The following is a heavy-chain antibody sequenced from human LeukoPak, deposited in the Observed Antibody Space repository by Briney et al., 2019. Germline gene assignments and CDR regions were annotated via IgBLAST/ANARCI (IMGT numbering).Heavy chain of an antibody. V-gene: IGHV3-11*05. CDR3: ARAYSGSALYYYGMDV. J-gene: IGHJ6*02. D-gene: IGHD1-26*01. CDR1: GFTFSDYY. Sequence: GGSLRLSCAASGFTFSDYYMSWIRQAPGEGLEWVSYISSSSSYTNYADSVKGRFTISRDNAKNSLYLQMNSLRAEDTAVYYCARAYSGSALYYYGMDVWGQGTTVTVSS. CDR2: ISSSSSYT.